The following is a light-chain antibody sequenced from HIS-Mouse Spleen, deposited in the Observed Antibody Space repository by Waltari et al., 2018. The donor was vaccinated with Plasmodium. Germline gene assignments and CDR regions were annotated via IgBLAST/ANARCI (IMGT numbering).Light chain of an antibody. CDR2: LGS. Sequence: DIVMTQSPLSLPVTPGEPASISCRSSQSLLHSNGYNYLDWYLQKPGQSPQVLIYLGSNRASGVPDRVSGRGSGTDFTLKISRVEAEDVRVYYCMQALQTPWTFGQGTKVEIK. CDR3: MQALQTPWT. J-gene: IGKJ1*01. V-gene: IGKV2-28*01. CDR1: QSLLHSNGYNY.